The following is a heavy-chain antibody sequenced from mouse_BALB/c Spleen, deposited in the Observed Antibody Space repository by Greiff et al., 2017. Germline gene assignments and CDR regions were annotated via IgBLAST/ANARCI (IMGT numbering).Heavy chain of an antibody. J-gene: IGHJ2*01. CDR1: GYSFTGYF. CDR2: INPYNGDT. Sequence: EVQLQESGPELVKPGASVKISCKASGYSFTGYFMNWVMQSHGKSLEWIGRINPYNGDTFYNQKFKGKATLTVDKSSSTAHMELRSLASEDSAVYYCARCGNYVDYWGQGTTLTVSS. CDR3: ARCGNYVDY. D-gene: IGHD1-1*02. V-gene: IGHV1-20*02.